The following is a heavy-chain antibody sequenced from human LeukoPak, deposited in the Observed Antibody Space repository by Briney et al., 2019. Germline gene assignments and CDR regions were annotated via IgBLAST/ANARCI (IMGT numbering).Heavy chain of an antibody. V-gene: IGHV3-23*01. J-gene: IGHJ4*02. CDR1: GFTFSSYA. CDR3: AKGDVKYYYDSSGYYYGGQIFDY. Sequence: PGGSLRLSCAASGFTFSSYAMSWVRQAPGKGLEWASAISGSGGSTYYADSVKGRFTISRDNSKNTLYLQMNSLRAEDTAVYYCAKGDVKYYYDSSGYYYGGQIFDYWGQGTLVTVSS. CDR2: ISGSGGST. D-gene: IGHD3-22*01.